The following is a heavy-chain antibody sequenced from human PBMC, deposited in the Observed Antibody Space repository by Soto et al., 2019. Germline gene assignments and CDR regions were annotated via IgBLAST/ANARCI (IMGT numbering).Heavy chain of an antibody. CDR2: FDPEDGET. V-gene: IGHV1-24*01. D-gene: IGHD7-27*01. Sequence: ASVKVSCKVSGYTLTELSMHWVRQAPGKGLEWMGGFDPEDGETIYAQKFQGRVTMTEDTSTDTAYMELSSLRSEDTAVYYCATVLSPSWGNWIDPRGQGTLVTVSS. CDR3: ATVLSPSWGNWIDP. J-gene: IGHJ5*02. CDR1: GYTLTELS.